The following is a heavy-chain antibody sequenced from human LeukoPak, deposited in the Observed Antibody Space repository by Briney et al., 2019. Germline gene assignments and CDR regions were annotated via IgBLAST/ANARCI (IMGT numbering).Heavy chain of an antibody. D-gene: IGHD7-27*01. CDR3: ARHETGDFDY. V-gene: IGHV4-31*03. CDR2: IYYSGST. J-gene: IGHJ4*02. Sequence: SETLSLTCTVSGGSISSGGYYWSWIRQHPGKGLEWIGYIYYSGSTHYNPSLKSRLTMSVDTSKNQFSLKLSSVTAADTAVYYCARHETGDFDYWGQGTLVTVSS. CDR1: GGSISSGGYY.